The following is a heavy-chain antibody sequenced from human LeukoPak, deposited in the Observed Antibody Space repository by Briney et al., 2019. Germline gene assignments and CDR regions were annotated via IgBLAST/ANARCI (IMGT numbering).Heavy chain of an antibody. CDR3: ARGSTMVRGVGWFDL. V-gene: IGHV3-53*01. D-gene: IGHD3-10*01. CDR2: IFSGGST. J-gene: IGHJ5*02. CDR1: GFPLCVYY. Sequence: GGPLTLSCAPSGFPLCVYYMSWLRHAPGGGLEGVSDIFSGGSTYYDYSVKGRFTISRDNSKNTLSLQMNSLSAEDTAVCYCARGSTMVRGVGWFDLCCQGTLVIVTA.